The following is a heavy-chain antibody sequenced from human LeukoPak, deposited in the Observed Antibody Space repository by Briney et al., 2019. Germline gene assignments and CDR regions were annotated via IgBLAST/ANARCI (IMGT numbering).Heavy chain of an antibody. CDR3: ARDTFIVAAPQDGFQH. V-gene: IGHV1-46*01. Sequence: GASVKVSCKASGYTFSSYYMHWVRQAPGQGLEWMGIINPSGGSTSYAQKFQGRVTMTRDTSTSTVYMELSSLRSEDTAVYYCARDTFIVAAPQDGFQHWGQGILVTVSS. CDR2: INPSGGST. J-gene: IGHJ1*01. CDR1: GYTFSSYY. D-gene: IGHD2-15*01.